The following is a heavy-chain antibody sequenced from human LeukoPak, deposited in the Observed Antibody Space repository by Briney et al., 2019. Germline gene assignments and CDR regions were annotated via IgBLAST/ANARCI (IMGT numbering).Heavy chain of an antibody. V-gene: IGHV3-7*01. Sequence: GGSLRLSCAAPGFTFNNYWMNWVRQAPGKGLEWVANISPDGREKKYVDSLKGRFTISRDNAKNSVFLQMNSLTAEDTAVYFCARPTDEFRLDLWGQGTLVTVSS. CDR3: ARPTDEFRLDL. D-gene: IGHD4-11*01. CDR2: ISPDGREK. J-gene: IGHJ5*02. CDR1: GFTFNNYW.